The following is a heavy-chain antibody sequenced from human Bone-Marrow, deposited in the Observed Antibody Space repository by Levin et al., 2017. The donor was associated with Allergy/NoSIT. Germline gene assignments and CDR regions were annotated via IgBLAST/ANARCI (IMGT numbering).Heavy chain of an antibody. Sequence: GGSLRLSCEVSGFKFDDYAMHWVRQTPGKGLEWVSGISWNSANINYADSVKGRFTISRDNAKNSLYLQMNSLKAEDTALYYCAKDMMLTFGVTVVPSAFEVWGQGTLVTVSS. V-gene: IGHV3-9*01. D-gene: IGHD3-16*01. CDR2: ISWNSANI. CDR1: GFKFDDYA. CDR3: AKDMMLTFGVTVVPSAFEV. J-gene: IGHJ4*02.